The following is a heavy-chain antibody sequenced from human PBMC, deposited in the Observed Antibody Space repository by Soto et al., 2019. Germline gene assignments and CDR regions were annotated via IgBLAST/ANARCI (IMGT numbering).Heavy chain of an antibody. Sequence: ASVKVSCKASGYTFTGYYMHWVRQAPGQGLEWMGWINPNSGGTNYAQKFQGWVTMTRDTSISTAYMELSRLRSDDTAVYYCARDIKMVRGHGNWFDPWGQGTLVTVSS. D-gene: IGHD3-10*01. CDR3: ARDIKMVRGHGNWFDP. CDR2: INPNSGGT. CDR1: GYTFTGYY. J-gene: IGHJ5*02. V-gene: IGHV1-2*04.